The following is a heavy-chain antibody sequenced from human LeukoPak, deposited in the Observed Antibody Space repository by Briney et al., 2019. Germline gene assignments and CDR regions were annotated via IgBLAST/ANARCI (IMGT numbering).Heavy chain of an antibody. CDR2: IYYTGST. CDR3: ARHAIRRLDAFDI. J-gene: IGHJ3*02. Sequence: PSETLSLTCTVSGGSISSTSYYWTWIRQPPGKGLEWIGTIYYTGSTYYSPSLKSRVIISLDTSKNQFSLKLSSVTAADTAVYYCARHAIRRLDAFDIWGQGTMVTVSS. V-gene: IGHV4-39*01. D-gene: IGHD2-2*01. CDR1: GGSISSTSYY.